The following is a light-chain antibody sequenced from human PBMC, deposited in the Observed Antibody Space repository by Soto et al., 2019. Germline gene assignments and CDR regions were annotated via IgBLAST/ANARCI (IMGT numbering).Light chain of an antibody. J-gene: IGLJ1*01. CDR1: SSDVGGYNY. Sequence: QSALTQPASVSGSPGQSITISCTGTSSDVGGYNYVSWYQQHPGKAPKLMIYEVSNRPSGVSNRFSGSKSCNTASLTISGSQAEDEADDYCSSYTSSSIDYVFGTGTKLTVL. CDR2: EVS. CDR3: SSYTSSSIDYV. V-gene: IGLV2-14*01.